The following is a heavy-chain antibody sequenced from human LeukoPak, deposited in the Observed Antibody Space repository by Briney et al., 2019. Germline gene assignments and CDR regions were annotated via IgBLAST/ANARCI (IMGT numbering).Heavy chain of an antibody. CDR1: ASIVNSNY. V-gene: IGHV3-53*01. D-gene: IGHD5-24*01. CDR2: IYGGGKT. CDR3: GRDDAHVYNYGIQY. J-gene: IGHJ4*02. Sequence: GGSLRLSCAASASIVNSNYMSWVRQAPGKGLEWVSVIYGGGKTYYADSVKGRFTISRDNSKNTLYLQMNNVRAADTAVYFCGRDDAHVYNYGIQYWGLGTLVTVSS.